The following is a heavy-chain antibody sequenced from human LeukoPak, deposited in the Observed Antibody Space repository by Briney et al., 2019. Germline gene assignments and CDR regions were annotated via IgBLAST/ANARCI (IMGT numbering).Heavy chain of an antibody. D-gene: IGHD2-2*01. J-gene: IGHJ3*02. Sequence: GESLKISCKGSGYSITSYWIGWVRQMPGKGLEWMGIIYPGDSDTTYSPSFQGQVTISADKSISTAYLQWSSLKASDTAMYYCARPTGTSRNAFDIWGQGTMVTVSS. CDR1: GYSITSYW. CDR2: IYPGDSDT. V-gene: IGHV5-51*01. CDR3: ARPTGTSRNAFDI.